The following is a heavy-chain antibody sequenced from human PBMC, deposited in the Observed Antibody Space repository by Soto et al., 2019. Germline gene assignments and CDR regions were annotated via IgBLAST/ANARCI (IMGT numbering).Heavy chain of an antibody. CDR2: IYYSGST. Sequence: QVQLQESGPGLVKPSETLSLTCTVSGGSISSYYWSWIRQPPGKGLEWFGYIYYSGSTNYNPSLKSRVTISVDTSKNQSSLKLSSVTAADTAVYYCARDSFKRDWNYRFGAFDIWGQGTMVTVSS. V-gene: IGHV4-59*01. CDR1: GGSISSYY. D-gene: IGHD1-7*01. CDR3: ARDSFKRDWNYRFGAFDI. J-gene: IGHJ3*02.